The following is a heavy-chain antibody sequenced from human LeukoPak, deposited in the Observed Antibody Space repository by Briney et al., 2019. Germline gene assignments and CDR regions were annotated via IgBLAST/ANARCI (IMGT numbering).Heavy chain of an antibody. J-gene: IGHJ6*04. D-gene: IGHD3-10*02. Sequence: GGSLRLSCAASGFTFSNYEINWVRQAPGRGLEWISYISGSGTSIYHANSVKGRFTISRDNAKNSVYLQMNSLRAEDTAVYYCAELGITMIGGVWGKGTTVTISS. V-gene: IGHV3-48*03. CDR2: ISGSGTSI. CDR3: AELGITMIGGV. CDR1: GFTFSNYE.